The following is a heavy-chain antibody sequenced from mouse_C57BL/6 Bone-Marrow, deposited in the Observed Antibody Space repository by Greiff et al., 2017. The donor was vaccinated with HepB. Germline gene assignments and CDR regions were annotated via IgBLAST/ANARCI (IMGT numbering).Heavy chain of an antibody. Sequence: QVQLQQSGAELARPGASVKLSCKASGYTFTSYGISWVKQRTGQGLEWIGEIYPRSGNTYYNEKFKGKVTLTADKSSSTAYMELRSLTSEDSAVYFCARSGYYGREAYWGQGTLVTVSA. CDR2: IYPRSGNT. D-gene: IGHD1-1*01. J-gene: IGHJ3*01. CDR1: GYTFTSYG. CDR3: ARSGYYGREAY. V-gene: IGHV1-81*01.